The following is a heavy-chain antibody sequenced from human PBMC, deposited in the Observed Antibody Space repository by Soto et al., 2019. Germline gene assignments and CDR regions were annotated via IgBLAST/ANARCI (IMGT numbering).Heavy chain of an antibody. CDR2: IYSGGTT. CDR3: ARDSYCSGGTCYHYY. D-gene: IGHD2-15*01. V-gene: IGHV4-4*07. CDR1: GGYISSYY. J-gene: IGHJ4*02. Sequence: SETLSLTCTVSGGYISSYYWSWIRQPAGKGLEWIGRIYSGGTTNYNPSLKSRVTMSVDTAKNQFSLKLSSVTAADTAVYYCARDSYCSGGTCYHYYWGQGTLVTVS.